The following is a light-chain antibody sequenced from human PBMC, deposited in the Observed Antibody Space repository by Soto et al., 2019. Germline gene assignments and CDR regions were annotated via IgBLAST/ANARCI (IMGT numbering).Light chain of an antibody. CDR3: CSYAGTYTLYV. V-gene: IGLV2-11*01. Sequence: LTPPPPVSRSPGQSVTLSLPGNSRDVCGFKYFSWYQQPPGKAPNLMIYDVTRRPSGAPDRFSGSKSGNTASLTISGLQGEDEADYYCCSYAGTYTLYVFGTGTKVTV. CDR2: DVT. CDR1: SRDVCGFKY. J-gene: IGLJ1*01.